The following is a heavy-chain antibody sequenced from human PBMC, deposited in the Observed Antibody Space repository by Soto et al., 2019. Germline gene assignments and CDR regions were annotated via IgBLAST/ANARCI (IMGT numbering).Heavy chain of an antibody. CDR1: GFTFSSYS. V-gene: IGHV3-48*02. CDR2: ITSSGTTV. Sequence: EVHLVESGGGLVQPGGSLRLSCAASGFTFSSYSLNWVRQAPGKGLEWVSYITSSGTTVYYADSVRGRFTISRDNAKNSRYLQMNSLRDDDAAVYYCSRSSSNWAYYFDFWGQGTLVTVSS. J-gene: IGHJ4*02. CDR3: SRSSSNWAYYFDF. D-gene: IGHD6-13*01.